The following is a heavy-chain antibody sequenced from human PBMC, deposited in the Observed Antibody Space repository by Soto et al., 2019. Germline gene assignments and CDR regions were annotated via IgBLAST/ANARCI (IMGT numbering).Heavy chain of an antibody. CDR2: IYYSGST. CDR3: GRLEGLATISYYFDY. V-gene: IGHV4-39*01. J-gene: IGHJ4*02. Sequence: SETLCLTCTVSGGSISSSSYYWGRIRQPPGKGLEWIGSIYYSGSTYYNPSLKSRVTISVDKSKNQFSLKLMSLSAADTAVYYCGRLEGLATISYYFDYWGQGALVTVSS. D-gene: IGHD3-9*01. CDR1: GGSISSSSYY.